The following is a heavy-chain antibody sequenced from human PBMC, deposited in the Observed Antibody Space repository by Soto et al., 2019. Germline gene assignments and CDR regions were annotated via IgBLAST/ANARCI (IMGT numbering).Heavy chain of an antibody. D-gene: IGHD3-22*01. J-gene: IGHJ4*02. CDR2: ISYDGSNK. V-gene: IGHV3-30-3*01. Sequence: QVQLVESGGGVVQPGRSLRLSCAASGFTFSSYAMHWVRQAPGKGLEWVAVISYDGSNKYYADSVKGRFTISRDNSKNTLYLQMNSLRAEDTAVYYCADLDSSGYYPSGYWGQGTLVTVSS. CDR3: ADLDSSGYYPSGY. CDR1: GFTFSSYA.